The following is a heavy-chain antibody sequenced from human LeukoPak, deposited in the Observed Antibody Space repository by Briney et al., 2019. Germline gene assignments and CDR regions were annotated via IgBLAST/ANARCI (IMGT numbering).Heavy chain of an antibody. CDR1: GFTFSSSW. J-gene: IGHJ4*02. CDR2: IKKDGSEK. V-gene: IGHV3-7*01. CDR3: SRSLGY. Sequence: PGGSLRLSCAASGFTFSSSWMDWVRQAPGKGLEWVANIKKDGSEKYYVDSVKGRFIISRDNTKNSLYLQMNNLRVEDTATYYCSRSLGYWGQGIRVTVSS.